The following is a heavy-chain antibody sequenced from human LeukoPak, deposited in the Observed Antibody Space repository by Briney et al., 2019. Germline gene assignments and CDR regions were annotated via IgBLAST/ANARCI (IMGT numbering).Heavy chain of an antibody. J-gene: IGHJ6*03. D-gene: IGHD5-12*01. CDR3: VRAFGGYDSQRFYYNMDV. CDR2: IHGSASYN. V-gene: IGHV3-21*06. Sequence: GGSLRLSCAASGFIFSNYYLNWVRQAPGKGLEWVSCIHGSASYNYYADSVKGRFTISRDTAKNSLYLEMSSLRVEDTAVYYCVRAFGGYDSQRFYYNMDVWGKGTTVTVSS. CDR1: GFIFSNYY.